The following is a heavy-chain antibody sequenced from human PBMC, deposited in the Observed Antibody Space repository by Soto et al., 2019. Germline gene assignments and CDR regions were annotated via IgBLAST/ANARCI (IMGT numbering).Heavy chain of an antibody. CDR2: INHSGST. J-gene: IGHJ6*03. CDR3: ARGQPGIAAAGTPHYYYYYYMDV. D-gene: IGHD6-13*01. V-gene: IGHV4-34*01. CDR1: GGSFSGYY. Sequence: SETLSLTCAVYGGSFSGYYWSWIRQPPGKGLEWIGEINHSGSTNYNPSLKSRVTISVDTSKNQFSLKLSSVTAADTAVYYCARGQPGIAAAGTPHYYYYYYMDVWGKGTTVTVSS.